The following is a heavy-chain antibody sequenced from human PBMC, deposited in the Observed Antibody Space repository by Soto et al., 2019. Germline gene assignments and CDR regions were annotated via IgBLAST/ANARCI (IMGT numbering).Heavy chain of an antibody. CDR1: GFTFSSYE. Sequence: PGGSLRLSCAASGFTFSSYEMNWVRQAPGKGLEWVSYISSSGSTIYYADSVKGRFTISRDNAKNSLYLQMDSLRADDTAVYYCARMWAGSDSNWFDPWGRGTLVTVSS. CDR3: ARMWAGSDSNWFDP. J-gene: IGHJ5*02. CDR2: ISSSGSTI. V-gene: IGHV3-48*03. D-gene: IGHD2-21*02.